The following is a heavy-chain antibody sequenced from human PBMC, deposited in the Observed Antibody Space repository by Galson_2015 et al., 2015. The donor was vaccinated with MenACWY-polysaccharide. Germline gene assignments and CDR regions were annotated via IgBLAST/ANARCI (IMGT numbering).Heavy chain of an antibody. CDR3: ARVEKYSGSYYILH. V-gene: IGHV4-38-2*01. CDR1: GYSISSGYY. Sequence: ETLSLTCAVSGYSISSGYYWGWLRQPPGKGLEWIGSIYHSGSTYYNPSLKSRVTISVGTSKNQFSLNLSSVTAADTAVYYCARVEKYSGSYYILHWGQGTLVTVSS. D-gene: IGHD1-26*01. J-gene: IGHJ4*02. CDR2: IYHSGST.